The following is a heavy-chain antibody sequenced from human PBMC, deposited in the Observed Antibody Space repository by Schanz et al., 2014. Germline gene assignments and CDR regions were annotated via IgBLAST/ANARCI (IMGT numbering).Heavy chain of an antibody. CDR1: GGSIRSGTYY. V-gene: IGHV4-61*02. J-gene: IGHJ2*01. CDR3: ARDTTWRLDL. Sequence: QVQLQESGPGLVKPSQTLSLTCTVSGGSIRSGTYYWSWIRQPAGKALEWVGRVFPNGITNYNPSRKSPVTISLNTSNNQSSVTLTSLTAADTAVYYCARDTTWRLDLWGRGTLVTVSS. CDR2: VFPNGIT. D-gene: IGHD1-1*01.